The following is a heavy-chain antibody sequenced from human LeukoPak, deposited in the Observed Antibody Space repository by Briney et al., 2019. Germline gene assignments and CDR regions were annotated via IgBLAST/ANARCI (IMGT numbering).Heavy chain of an antibody. J-gene: IGHJ4*02. V-gene: IGHV3-7*05. CDR1: GFTFSSYA. CDR3: ARVKSKAEAGGNGIFDY. Sequence: QAGGSLRLSCAASGFTFSSYAMSWVRQAPGKGLEWVANIKEDGSEKYYVDSVKGRFTISRDNAKNSLYLQMNSLRAEDTAAYSCARVKSKAEAGGNGIFDYWGQGTLVTVSS. CDR2: IKEDGSEK. D-gene: IGHD6-13*01.